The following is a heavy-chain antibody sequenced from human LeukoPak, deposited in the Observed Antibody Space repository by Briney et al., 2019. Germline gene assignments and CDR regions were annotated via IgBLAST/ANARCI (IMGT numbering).Heavy chain of an antibody. CDR2: ISSSSSYT. Sequence: PGGSLRLSCAASGFTFSDYYMSWLRQAPGKGLEWVSYISSSSSYTNYADSVKGRFTISRDNAKNSLYLQMNSLRAEDTAVYYCASSPVDTAMAHISFDYWGQGTLVTVSS. CDR1: GFTFSDYY. V-gene: IGHV3-11*06. D-gene: IGHD5-18*01. CDR3: ASSPVDTAMAHISFDY. J-gene: IGHJ4*02.